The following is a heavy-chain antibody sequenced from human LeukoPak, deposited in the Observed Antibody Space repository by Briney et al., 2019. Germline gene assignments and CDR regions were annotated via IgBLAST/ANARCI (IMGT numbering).Heavy chain of an antibody. CDR3: ARAPPIYVPNWFDP. Sequence: ETLSLTCTVSGGSISSSSYYWGWIRQPPGKGLEWVANIKEDGSEKYYVDSVKGRFTISRDNAKNTLYLQMNSLRAEDTAVYYCARAPPIYVPNWFDPWGQGTLVTVSS. V-gene: IGHV3-7*01. J-gene: IGHJ5*02. D-gene: IGHD2-2*02. CDR1: GGSISSSSYY. CDR2: IKEDGSEK.